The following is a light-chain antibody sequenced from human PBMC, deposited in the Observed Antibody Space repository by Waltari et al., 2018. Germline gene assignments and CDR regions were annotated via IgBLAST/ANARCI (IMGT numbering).Light chain of an antibody. CDR2: EVS. J-gene: IGLJ3*02. CDR3: SSYAGSNNWV. V-gene: IGLV2-8*01. Sequence: QSALTPPPSASGSPGQSVPIPCTGTSSSVGGYNHVSWYQQPPGKAPKFLIYEVSKRPSGVPDRFSGSKSGNAASLTVSGLQAEDEADYYCSSYAGSNNWVFGGGTKLTVL. CDR1: SSSVGGYNH.